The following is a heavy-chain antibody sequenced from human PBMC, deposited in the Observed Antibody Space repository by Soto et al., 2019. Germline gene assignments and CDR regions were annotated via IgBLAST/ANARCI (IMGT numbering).Heavy chain of an antibody. D-gene: IGHD1-7*01. J-gene: IGHJ5*02. Sequence: QVQLQESGPGRVQPAGTLSLTCTVSGGSVTSRNWWIWVRQPPGKGLEWIGAIHHSGTTDYNPSLKSRATISVDKSKNHFSLRLTSVTAADTALYYCARQELELDWFDPWGQGTLVSVSS. CDR3: ARQELELDWFDP. V-gene: IGHV4-4*02. CDR1: GGSVTSRNW. CDR2: IHHSGTT.